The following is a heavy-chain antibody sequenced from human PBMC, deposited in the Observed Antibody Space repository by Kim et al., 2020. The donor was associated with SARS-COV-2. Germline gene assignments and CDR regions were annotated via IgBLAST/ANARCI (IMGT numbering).Heavy chain of an antibody. V-gene: IGHV3-43*01. J-gene: IGHJ4*02. Sequence: KGRITSSRDNSKNSLYLQMNSLRTEDTALYYCAKDSEYSSSWYGSHFFDYWGQGTLVTVSS. D-gene: IGHD6-13*01. CDR3: AKDSEYSSSWYGSHFFDY.